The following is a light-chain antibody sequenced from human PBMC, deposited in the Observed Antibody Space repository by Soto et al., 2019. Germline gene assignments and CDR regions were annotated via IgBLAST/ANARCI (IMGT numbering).Light chain of an antibody. CDR3: QQYGGSPPVT. Sequence: EVVLTQSPGTLSLSLGERATLSCRASQSFSSSNLAWYQHKPGQPPKLIVYSASRRATGIPDRFSGSGSGTDFTLTISRLEPEDFALYYCQQYGGSPPVTFGGGTKVDIK. CDR1: QSFSSSN. V-gene: IGKV3-20*01. CDR2: SAS. J-gene: IGKJ4*01.